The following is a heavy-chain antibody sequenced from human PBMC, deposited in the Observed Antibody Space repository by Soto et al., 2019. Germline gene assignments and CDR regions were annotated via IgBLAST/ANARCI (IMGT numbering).Heavy chain of an antibody. V-gene: IGHV4-34*01. CDR1: GGSFSGYY. J-gene: IGHJ5*02. CDR3: ARVGQDTIFGTDWFDP. Sequence: SETLSLTGAVYGGSFSGYYWSWIRQPPGKGLEWIGEINHSGSTNYNPSLKSRVTISVDTSKNQFSLKLSSVTAADTAVYYCARVGQDTIFGTDWFDPWGQGTLVTVSS. D-gene: IGHD3-3*01. CDR2: INHSGST.